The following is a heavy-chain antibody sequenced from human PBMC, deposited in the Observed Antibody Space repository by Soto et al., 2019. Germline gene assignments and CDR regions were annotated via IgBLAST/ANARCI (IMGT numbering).Heavy chain of an antibody. CDR2: IYYNGNT. CDR1: GGSISNHY. V-gene: IGHV4-59*08. J-gene: IGHJ4*02. Sequence: SETLSLTCTVSGGSISNHYWSWIRQPPGKGLEWIGYIYYNGNTNYNPSLRSRVTMSIDTSKNQFSLQLSSVTAADTAVYFCARYPRLDCRGQGTLVTVSS. CDR3: ARYPRLDC.